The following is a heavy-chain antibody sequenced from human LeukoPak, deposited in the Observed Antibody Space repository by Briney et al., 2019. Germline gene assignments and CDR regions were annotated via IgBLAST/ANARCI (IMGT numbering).Heavy chain of an antibody. CDR1: GYTFTNSG. J-gene: IGHJ4*02. V-gene: IGHV1-18*01. Sequence: ASVKVSCKASGYTFTNSGISWVRQASGQGLEWMGWISAYNGDTNYAQNLQGRVTMTTDTPTDTAHMELRSLRSDDTAVYYCARGTVSGGSPFDYWGQGTLVTVSS. D-gene: IGHD6-19*01. CDR3: ARGTVSGGSPFDY. CDR2: ISAYNGDT.